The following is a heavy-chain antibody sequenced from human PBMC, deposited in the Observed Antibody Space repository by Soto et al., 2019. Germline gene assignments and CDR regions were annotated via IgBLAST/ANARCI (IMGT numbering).Heavy chain of an antibody. J-gene: IGHJ4*02. CDR1: GYTFTNYG. D-gene: IGHD6-19*01. CDR2: VSGYNGNT. V-gene: IGHV1-18*04. Sequence: QVHLVQSGAEVKKPGASVRVSCKASGYTFTNYGISWVRQAPGQGLEWMGWVSGYNGNTNYAQKLRGRVTMTTDTSTSTAYMELMTLRSDDTAVYYCARDEGSHGFDSWGQGTLVTVSS. CDR3: ARDEGSHGFDS.